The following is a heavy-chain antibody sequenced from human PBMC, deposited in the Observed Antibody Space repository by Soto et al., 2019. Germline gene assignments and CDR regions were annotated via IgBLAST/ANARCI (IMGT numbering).Heavy chain of an antibody. V-gene: IGHV4-39*01. D-gene: IGHD5-12*01. CDR1: GGSISSSIYY. CDR3: ANGPDGGYDFDY. J-gene: IGHJ4*02. Sequence: NPSETLSLTCAVSGGSISSSIYYWGWIRRPPGKRLEWIGSISYTGKTYYNPSLKSRVTISVDTSKNQFSLKLTSVTAADAALYNCANGPDGGYDFDYWGQETLVTVSS. CDR2: ISYTGKT.